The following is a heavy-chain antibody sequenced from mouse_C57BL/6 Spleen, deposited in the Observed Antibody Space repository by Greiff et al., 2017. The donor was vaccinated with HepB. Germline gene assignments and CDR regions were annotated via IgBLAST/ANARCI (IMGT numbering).Heavy chain of an antibody. CDR1: GFNIKDDY. V-gene: IGHV14-4*01. D-gene: IGHD2-5*01. CDR3: TRGYSNYYYFDY. J-gene: IGHJ2*01. CDR2: IDPENGDT. Sequence: EVKLQESGAELVRPGASVKLSCTASGFNIKDDYMHWVKQRPEQGLEWIGWIDPENGDTEYASKFQGKATITADTSSNTAYLQLSSLKSEDTAVYYCTRGYSNYYYFDYWGQGTTLTVSS.